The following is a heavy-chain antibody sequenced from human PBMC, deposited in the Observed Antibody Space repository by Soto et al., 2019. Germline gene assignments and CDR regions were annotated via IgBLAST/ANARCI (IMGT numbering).Heavy chain of an antibody. CDR1: GGPFSNDI. CDR2: IIPLLNIA. V-gene: IGHV1-69*08. CDR3: ARDSPIGSTFSGYDAIDY. Sequence: QVQLVQSGAEVKKPGSSVKVSCKASGGPFSNDIITWVRQAPGQGLEWMGRIIPLLNIANYAQKFQGRVTITAGRSTGTAYMELNSLRSEDTAVYYCARDSPIGSTFSGYDAIDYWGQGTLVTVSS. D-gene: IGHD5-12*01. J-gene: IGHJ4*02.